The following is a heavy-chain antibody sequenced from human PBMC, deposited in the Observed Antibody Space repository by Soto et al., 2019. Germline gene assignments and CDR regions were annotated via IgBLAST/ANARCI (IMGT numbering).Heavy chain of an antibody. J-gene: IGHJ5*02. CDR3: ARAGRTTGTTWWFDP. CDR1: GGSVSSGSYY. V-gene: IGHV4-61*01. D-gene: IGHD1-1*01. Sequence: SETLSLTCTVSGGSVSSGSYYWSWIRQPPGKGLEWIGYIYYSGSTNYNPSLKSRVTISVDTSKNQFSLKLSSVTAADTAVYYCARAGRTTGTTWWFDPWGQGTLVTVSS. CDR2: IYYSGST.